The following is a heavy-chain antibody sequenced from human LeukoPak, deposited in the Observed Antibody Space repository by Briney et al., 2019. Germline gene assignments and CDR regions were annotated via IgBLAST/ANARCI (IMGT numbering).Heavy chain of an antibody. Sequence: GSLRLSCAASGFTFSSYGMHWVRQAPGKGLEWVAVIWYGGSNKYYADSVKGRFTISRDNSKNTLYLQMNSLRAEDTAVYYCAKDRRYSSSSFDYWGQGTLVTVSS. CDR2: IWYGGSNK. D-gene: IGHD6-6*01. CDR3: AKDRRYSSSSFDY. J-gene: IGHJ4*02. CDR1: GFTFSSYG. V-gene: IGHV3-30*02.